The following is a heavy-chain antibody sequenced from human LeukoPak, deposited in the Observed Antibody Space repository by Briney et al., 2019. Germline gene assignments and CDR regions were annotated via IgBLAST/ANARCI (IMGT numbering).Heavy chain of an antibody. CDR3: ARSLRGWYKDY. J-gene: IGHJ4*02. D-gene: IGHD6-19*01. CDR1: GYTFTSYD. V-gene: IGHV1-8*01. CDR2: MNPNSGNT. Sequence: ASVKVSCKASGYTFTSYDINWVRQATGQGLEWMGWMNPNSGNTGYAQKFQGRVTITRNTSTSTAYMELSSLRSEDAAVYYCARSLRGWYKDYWGQGTLVTVSS.